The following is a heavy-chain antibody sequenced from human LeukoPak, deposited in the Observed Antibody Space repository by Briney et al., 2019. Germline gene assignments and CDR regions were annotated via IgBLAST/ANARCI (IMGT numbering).Heavy chain of an antibody. D-gene: IGHD1-26*01. CDR1: GGSISSYY. Sequence: SETLSLSCTVSGGSISSYYWSWIRQPAGKGLEWIGRIYTSGSTNYNPSLKRRVTMSVDTSKNQFSLKLSSVTAADTAVYYCARDIVGATIYYFDYWGQGTLVTVSS. CDR3: ARDIVGATIYYFDY. CDR2: IYTSGST. V-gene: IGHV4-4*07. J-gene: IGHJ4*02.